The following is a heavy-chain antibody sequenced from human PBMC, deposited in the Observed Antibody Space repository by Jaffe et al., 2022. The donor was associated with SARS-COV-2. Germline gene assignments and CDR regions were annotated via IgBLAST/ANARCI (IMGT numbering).Heavy chain of an antibody. CDR3: ARMAPY. V-gene: IGHV3-23*04. D-gene: IGHD2-8*01. Sequence: EVQLVESGGGLVQPGGSLRLSCAASGFAFSSHAMTWVRQAPGKGLEWVSTITDTGGTTYYADSVKGRFTVSRDNSKNTLFLQMNSLRAEDTALYYCARMAPYWGQGTLVTVSS. J-gene: IGHJ4*02. CDR2: ITDTGGTT. CDR1: GFAFSSHA.